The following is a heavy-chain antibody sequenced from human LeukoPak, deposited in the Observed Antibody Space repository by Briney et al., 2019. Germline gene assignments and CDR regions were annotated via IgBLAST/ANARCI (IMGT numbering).Heavy chain of an antibody. D-gene: IGHD1-26*01. J-gene: IGHJ4*02. Sequence: GASVKVSCKASGYTFTGFYMHWVRQAPGQGLEWMGWINPNSGGTKYAQRFQGRVTMTRDTSISTAYMELNSLRSDDTAVYYCARGMVMGATIPLGYWGQGTLVTVSS. V-gene: IGHV1-2*02. CDR3: ARGMVMGATIPLGY. CDR1: GYTFTGFY. CDR2: INPNSGGT.